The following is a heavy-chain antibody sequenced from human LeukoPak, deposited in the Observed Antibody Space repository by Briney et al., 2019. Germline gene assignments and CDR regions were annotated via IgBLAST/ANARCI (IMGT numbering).Heavy chain of an antibody. CDR3: ARDPSYCSGGSCYSDY. V-gene: IGHV1-46*01. Sequence: ASVKVSCKASGYTFTSYYMHWVRQTPGQGLEWMGIINPSGGSTSYAQKFQGRVTITADKSTSTAYMELSSLRSEDTAVYYCARDPSYCSGGSCYSDYWGQGTLVTVSS. CDR2: INPSGGST. D-gene: IGHD2-15*01. J-gene: IGHJ4*02. CDR1: GYTFTSYY.